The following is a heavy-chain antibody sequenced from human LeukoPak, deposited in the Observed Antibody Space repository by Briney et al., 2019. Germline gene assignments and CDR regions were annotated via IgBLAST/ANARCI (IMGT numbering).Heavy chain of an antibody. CDR3: AKTRDDYYFDY. D-gene: IGHD3-3*01. J-gene: IGHJ4*02. CDR1: GFTFSSYA. V-gene: IGHV3-23*01. Sequence: GGSLRLSCAASGFTFSSYAMSWVRQAPGKGLEWVSGIGGSGGSKYYADSVKGRSTITRDNSKTTLYLQMNSLRVEDTAIYYCAKTRDDYYFDYWGQGTLVTVSS. CDR2: IGGSGGSK.